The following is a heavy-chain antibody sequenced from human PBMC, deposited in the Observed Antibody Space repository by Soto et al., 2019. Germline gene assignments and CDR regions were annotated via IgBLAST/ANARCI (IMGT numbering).Heavy chain of an antibody. CDR3: ARRIVLMPTHTGTNWFDP. CDR1: GYTFTSYG. V-gene: IGHV1-18*01. J-gene: IGHJ5*02. CDR2: ISAYNGNT. Sequence: GASVKVSCKASGYTFTSYGISWVRQAPGQGLEWMGWISAYNGNTNYAQKLQGRVTMTTDTSTSTAYMELRSLRSDDTAVYYCARRIVLMPTHTGTNWFDPWGQGTLVTVSS. D-gene: IGHD2-8*01.